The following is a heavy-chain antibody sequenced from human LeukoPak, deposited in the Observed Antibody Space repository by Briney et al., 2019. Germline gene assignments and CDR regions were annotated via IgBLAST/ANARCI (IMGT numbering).Heavy chain of an antibody. J-gene: IGHJ4*02. CDR3: ARGNLIGHTSSWYLFDY. V-gene: IGHV3-53*01. Sequence: GGSLRLSCEASGISVNISYLSWVRQAPGRGLEWVSVIYSSGRTFYADSVKGRFTISRDTSKNTVYLRMHNLRVEDTAMYYCARGNLIGHTSSWYLFDYWSQGSLVTVSS. CDR1: GISVNISY. CDR2: IYSSGRT. D-gene: IGHD6-13*01.